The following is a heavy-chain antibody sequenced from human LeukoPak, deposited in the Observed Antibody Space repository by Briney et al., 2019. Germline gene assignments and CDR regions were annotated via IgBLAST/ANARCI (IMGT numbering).Heavy chain of an antibody. J-gene: IGHJ4*02. V-gene: IGHV4-39*07. CDR2: IYYSGST. CDR3: ARTGQRVDY. CDR1: GGSISSSSYY. D-gene: IGHD6-25*01. Sequence: SETLSLTCTVSGGSISSSSYYRGWIRQPPGKGLEWIGSIYYSGSTYCNPSLKSRVTISVDTSKNQLSLKLSSVTAADTAVYYCARTGQRVDYWGQGTLVTVSS.